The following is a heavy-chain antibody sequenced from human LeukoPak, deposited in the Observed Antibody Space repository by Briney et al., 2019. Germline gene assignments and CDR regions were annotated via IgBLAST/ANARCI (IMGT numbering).Heavy chain of an antibody. Sequence: PGGSLRLSCAASGFTFSSYAMHWVRQAPGKGLEWVAVISYDGSNKYYADSVKGRFTISRDYSKNTLYLQMNSLRAEDTAVYYCATEGSGWYYFDYWGQGTLVTVSS. D-gene: IGHD6-19*01. CDR3: ATEGSGWYYFDY. J-gene: IGHJ4*02. CDR2: ISYDGSNK. CDR1: GFTFSSYA. V-gene: IGHV3-30*14.